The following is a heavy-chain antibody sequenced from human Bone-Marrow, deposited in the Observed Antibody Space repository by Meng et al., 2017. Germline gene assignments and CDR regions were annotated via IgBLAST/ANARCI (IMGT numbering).Heavy chain of an antibody. J-gene: IGHJ6*02. D-gene: IGHD3-3*01. CDR3: ARGGTIFGVVIINLYYYYGMDV. Sequence: ASVKVSCKASGYTFTSYDINWVRQATGQGLEWMGWMNPNSGNTGYAQKFQGRVTITRNTSISTAYMELSSLRSEDTAGYYCARGGTIFGVVIINLYYYYGMDVWGQGTTVTVSS. CDR1: GYTFTSYD. CDR2: MNPNSGNT. V-gene: IGHV1-8*03.